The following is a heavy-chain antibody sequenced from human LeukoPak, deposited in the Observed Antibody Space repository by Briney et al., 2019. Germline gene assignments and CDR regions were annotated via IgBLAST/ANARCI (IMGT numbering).Heavy chain of an antibody. D-gene: IGHD3-10*01. V-gene: IGHV4-39*01. Sequence: SETLSLTCTVSGGSISSSSYYWGWIRQPPGKGLEWIGSIYYSGGTYYNPSLKSRVTISVDTSKNQFSLKLSSVTAADTAVYYCARVLWFGELANWFDPWGQGTLVTVSS. CDR3: ARVLWFGELANWFDP. CDR2: IYYSGGT. CDR1: GGSISSSSYY. J-gene: IGHJ5*02.